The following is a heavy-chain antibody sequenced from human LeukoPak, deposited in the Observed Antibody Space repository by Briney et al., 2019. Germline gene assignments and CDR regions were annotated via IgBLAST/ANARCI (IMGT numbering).Heavy chain of an antibody. J-gene: IGHJ5*02. CDR3: ATVGCSSTSCYTLSYNWFDP. V-gene: IGHV1-24*01. D-gene: IGHD2-2*02. Sequence: VASVKVSCKVSGYTLTELSMHWVRQAPGKGLEWMGGFDPEDGETIYAQKFQGRVTVTEDTSTDTAYMELSSLRSEDTAVYYCATVGCSSTSCYTLSYNWFDPWGQGTLVTVSS. CDR2: FDPEDGET. CDR1: GYTLTELS.